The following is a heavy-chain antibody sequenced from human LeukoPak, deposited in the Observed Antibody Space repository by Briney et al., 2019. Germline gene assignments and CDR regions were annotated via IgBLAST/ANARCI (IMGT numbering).Heavy chain of an antibody. CDR1: GFTFCSYA. V-gene: IGHV3-23*01. CDR3: AKGRIAVAATPQDY. J-gene: IGHJ4*02. CDR2: ISGSGGST. Sequence: GGSLRPSCSGPGFTFCSYAMSLVRPAPGKGPGGVSAISGSGGSTYYADSVKGRFTISRDNSKNTLYLQMNGLRAEDTAVYYCAKGRIAVAATPQDYWGQGTLVTVSS. D-gene: IGHD6-19*01.